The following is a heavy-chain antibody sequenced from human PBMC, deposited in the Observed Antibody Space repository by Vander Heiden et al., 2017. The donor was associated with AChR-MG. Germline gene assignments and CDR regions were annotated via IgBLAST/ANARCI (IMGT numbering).Heavy chain of an antibody. CDR3: ARLGTIANSSGYSLDY. CDR1: GYSFTSNW. J-gene: IGHJ4*02. CDR2: IYPGDSDT. V-gene: IGHV5-51*01. D-gene: IGHD3-22*01. Sequence: EVQLVQSGAEVKKPGESLQISCKGSGYSFTSNWIGWVRRMPGKGLEWMGIIYPGDSDTRYSPSFQGQVTISADKSISTAYLQWSSLKASDTAMYYCARLGTIANSSGYSLDYWGQGTLVTVSS.